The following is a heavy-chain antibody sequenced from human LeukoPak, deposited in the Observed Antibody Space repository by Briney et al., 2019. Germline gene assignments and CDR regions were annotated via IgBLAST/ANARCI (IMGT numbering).Heavy chain of an antibody. D-gene: IGHD5-12*01. Sequence: PSETLSLTCTVSGGSISSYYWSWIRQPPGKGLEWIGFIYYSGSANYNPSLRSRATISVDTSKNQFSLKLTSATAADTAVYYCARTGVVATSYFFDYWGHGTLVTVSS. CDR3: ARTGVVATSYFFDY. CDR2: IYYSGSA. V-gene: IGHV4-59*01. J-gene: IGHJ4*01. CDR1: GGSISSYY.